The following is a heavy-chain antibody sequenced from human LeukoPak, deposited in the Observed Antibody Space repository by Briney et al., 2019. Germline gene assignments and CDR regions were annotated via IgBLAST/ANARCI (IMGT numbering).Heavy chain of an antibody. CDR3: ARQEYRSGASCYTWFDP. D-gene: IGHD2-15*01. V-gene: IGHV3-23*01. CDR2: ISGSGDAT. CDR1: GFTFSNYA. J-gene: IGHJ5*02. Sequence: GGSLRLSCADTGFTFSNYAMSWVRQAPGRGLEGVSAISGSGDATYCADSVKGRFTISRDNSKNTLYLQMNSLRAEDTAVYYCARQEYRSGASCYTWFDPWGQGTLVTVSS.